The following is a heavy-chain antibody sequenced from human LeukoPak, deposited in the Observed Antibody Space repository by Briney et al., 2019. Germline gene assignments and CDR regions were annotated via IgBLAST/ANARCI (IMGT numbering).Heavy chain of an antibody. V-gene: IGHV4-38-2*02. D-gene: IGHD3-16*01. CDR1: GYSISSGYY. CDR2: IYHSGST. Sequence: SETLSLTCAVSGYSISSGYYWGWIRQPPGKGLEWIGSIYHSGSTYYNPSLKSRVTISVDTSKNQFSLKLSSVTAADTAVYYYARDPVGDWFDPWGQGTLVTVSS. J-gene: IGHJ5*02. CDR3: ARDPVGDWFDP.